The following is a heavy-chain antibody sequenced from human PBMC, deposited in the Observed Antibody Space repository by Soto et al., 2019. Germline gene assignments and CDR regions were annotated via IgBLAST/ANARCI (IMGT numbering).Heavy chain of an antibody. CDR1: GFTFSSYS. CDR2: ISSSSSYI. J-gene: IGHJ4*02. D-gene: IGHD5-12*01. CDR3: AREITDIVATIGGLDFDY. Sequence: GGSLRLSCAASGFTFSSYSMNWVRQSPGKGLEWVSSISSSSSYIYYADSVKGRFTISRDNAKNSLYLQMNSLRAAATAVYYCAREITDIVATIGGLDFDYWGQGTLVTAPQ. V-gene: IGHV3-21*01.